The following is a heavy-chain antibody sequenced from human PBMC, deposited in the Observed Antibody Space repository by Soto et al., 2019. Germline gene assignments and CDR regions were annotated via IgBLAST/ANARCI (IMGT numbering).Heavy chain of an antibody. Sequence: EVQLLESGGGLVQPGGSLRLSCAASGFTFSSYAMSWVRQAPGKGLGWVSAISGSGGSTYYADSVKGRFTISRDNSKNTLYLQMNSLRAEDTAVYYCAKDGKAMVRGVIIFDYWGQGTLVTVSS. V-gene: IGHV3-23*01. CDR1: GFTFSSYA. CDR3: AKDGKAMVRGVIIFDY. J-gene: IGHJ4*02. D-gene: IGHD3-10*01. CDR2: ISGSGGST.